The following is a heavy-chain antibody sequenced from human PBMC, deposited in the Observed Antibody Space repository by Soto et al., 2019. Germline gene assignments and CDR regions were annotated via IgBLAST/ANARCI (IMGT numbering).Heavy chain of an antibody. J-gene: IGHJ4*02. V-gene: IGHV4-30-2*01. Sequence: QLQLQESGSGLVRPSQTLSLTCAVSGGSISSGGYSWSWIRQPPGKGLEWIGYIYHSGSTYYNPSLKSRVTISVDRSKNQFSLRLSSVTAAGTAVYYCASCFWSGYHVWGQGTLVTVSS. CDR2: IYHSGST. CDR3: ASCFWSGYHV. D-gene: IGHD3-3*01. CDR1: GGSISSGGYS.